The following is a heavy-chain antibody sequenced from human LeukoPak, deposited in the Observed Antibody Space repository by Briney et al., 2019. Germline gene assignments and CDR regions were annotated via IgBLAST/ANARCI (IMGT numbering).Heavy chain of an antibody. Sequence: APVKVSCKASGYTFTSYGITWVRQAPGQGLEWMGWISPYNSNTHYAQKVQGRVTMTTDTSTNTAYMELRSLRSDDTAVYYCVRGGGFYYDSSGNSYAFDIWGQGTMVTVSS. CDR2: ISPYNSNT. CDR1: GYTFTSYG. CDR3: VRGGGFYYDSSGNSYAFDI. D-gene: IGHD3-22*01. J-gene: IGHJ3*02. V-gene: IGHV1-18*01.